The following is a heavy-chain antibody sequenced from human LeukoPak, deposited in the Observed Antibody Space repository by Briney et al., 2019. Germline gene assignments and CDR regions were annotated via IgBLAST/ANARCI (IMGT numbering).Heavy chain of an antibody. CDR2: INHSGST. CDR3: ARAGVVVAATPTGWFDP. Sequence: SETLSLTCAVYGESFSGYYWSWIRPPPGPGLGWVWEINHSGSTNYNPSLKSRVTISVDTSKNQFSLKLSSVTAADTAVYYCARAGVVVAATPTGWFDPWGQGTLVTVSS. D-gene: IGHD2-15*01. V-gene: IGHV4-34*01. J-gene: IGHJ5*02. CDR1: GESFSGYY.